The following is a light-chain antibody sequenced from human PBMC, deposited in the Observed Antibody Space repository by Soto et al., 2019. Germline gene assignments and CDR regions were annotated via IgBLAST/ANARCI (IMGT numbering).Light chain of an antibody. CDR1: QSVSSSY. V-gene: IGKV3-20*01. Sequence: ETVMTQSPATLSVSPGERATLSWTASQSVSSSYLAWYQQKPGQAPRLLIYGASSRATGIPDRFSGSGSGTDFTLTINRLEPEDFAVYYCQQYGSSPLWTFGQGTKVDIK. CDR3: QQYGSSPLWT. CDR2: GAS. J-gene: IGKJ1*01.